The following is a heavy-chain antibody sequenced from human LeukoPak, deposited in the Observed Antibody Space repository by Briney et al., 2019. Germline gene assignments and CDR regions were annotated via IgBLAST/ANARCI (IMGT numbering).Heavy chain of an antibody. CDR2: ISYDGSNK. V-gene: IGHV3-30*14. J-gene: IGHJ5*02. CDR1: GFTFSSYA. CDR3: ARVIMYSSSWYPHWFDP. D-gene: IGHD6-13*01. Sequence: PGGSLRLSCAASGFTFSSYAMHWVRQAPGKGLEWVAVISYDGSNKYYADSVKGRFTISRDNSKNTLYLQMNSLRAEDTAVYYCARVIMYSSSWYPHWFDPWGQGTLVTVSS.